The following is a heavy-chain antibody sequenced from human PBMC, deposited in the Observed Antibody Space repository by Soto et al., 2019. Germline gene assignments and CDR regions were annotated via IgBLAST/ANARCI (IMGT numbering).Heavy chain of an antibody. CDR3: ARGSRVQYSSSWYYYYSYMDV. V-gene: IGHV4-34*01. J-gene: IGHJ6*03. CDR2: INHSGST. CDR1: GGSFSGYY. D-gene: IGHD6-6*01. Sequence: PSETLSLTCAVYGGSFSGYYWSWIRQPPGKGLEWIGEINHSGSTNYNPSLKSRVTISVDTSKNQFSLKLSSVTAADTAVYYCARGSRVQYSSSWYYYYSYMDVWGKGTTLTVSS.